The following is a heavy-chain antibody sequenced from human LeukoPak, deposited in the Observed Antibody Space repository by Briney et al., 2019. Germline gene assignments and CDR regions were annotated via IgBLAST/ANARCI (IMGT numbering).Heavy chain of an antibody. V-gene: IGHV4-34*01. CDR3: ARDMLLAAAGTDYFDY. D-gene: IGHD6-13*01. CDR1: GGSFSGYY. CDR2: INHSGST. J-gene: IGHJ4*02. Sequence: KPPETLSLTCAVYGGSFSGYYWSWIRQPPGKGLEWIGEINHSGSTNYNPSLKSRVTISVDTSKNQFSLKLSSVTAADTAVYYCARDMLLAAAGTDYFDYWGQGTLVTVSS.